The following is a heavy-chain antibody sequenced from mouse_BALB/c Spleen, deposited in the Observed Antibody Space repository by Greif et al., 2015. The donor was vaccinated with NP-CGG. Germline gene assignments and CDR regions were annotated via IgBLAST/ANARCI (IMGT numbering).Heavy chain of an antibody. CDR3: TCAYYRYVLNS. CDR1: GYTFTTYW. J-gene: IGHJ4*01. CDR2: IYPDSGSA. D-gene: IGHD2-14*01. Sequence: LQQSGSELVRPGASVKLSCKASGYTFTTYWMHWVKQRPGQGLEWIGTIYPDSGSAYYDEKFKSKATLTVDTSSSTACMQLSRLTSEDSAVYDYTCAYYRYVLNSWGQGTSVAVSS. V-gene: IGHV1S22*01.